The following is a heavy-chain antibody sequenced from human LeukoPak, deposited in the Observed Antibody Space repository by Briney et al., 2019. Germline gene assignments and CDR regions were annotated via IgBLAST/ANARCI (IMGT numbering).Heavy chain of an antibody. J-gene: IGHJ5*02. CDR3: ARGPEANYNWFDP. CDR1: GGSISSSSYY. CDR2: IYYSGST. V-gene: IGHV4-39*07. Sequence: SETLSLTCTVSGGSISSSSYYWGWIRQPPGKGLEWIGSIYYSGSTYYNPSLKSRVTISVDTSKNQFSLKLSSVTAADTAVYYCARGPEANYNWFDPWGQGTLVTVSS. D-gene: IGHD1-7*01.